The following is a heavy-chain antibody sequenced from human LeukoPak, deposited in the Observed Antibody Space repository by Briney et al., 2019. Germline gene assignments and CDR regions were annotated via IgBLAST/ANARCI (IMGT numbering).Heavy chain of an antibody. V-gene: IGHV4-34*01. CDR2: INHSGST. Sequence: SGTLSLTCAVYGGSFSGYYWSWIRQPPGKGLEWIGEINHSGSTNYNPSLKSRVTISVDTSKNQFSLKLSSVTAADTAVYYCARGGPLYGDYAKRGMDVWGQGTTVTVSS. D-gene: IGHD4-17*01. J-gene: IGHJ6*02. CDR1: GGSFSGYY. CDR3: ARGGPLYGDYAKRGMDV.